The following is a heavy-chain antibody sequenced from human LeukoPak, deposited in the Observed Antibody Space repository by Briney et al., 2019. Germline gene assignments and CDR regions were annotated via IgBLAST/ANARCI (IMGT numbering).Heavy chain of an antibody. J-gene: IGHJ6*03. CDR2: IKQDGSEK. CDR1: GFTFSSYW. Sequence: GGSLRLSCAASGFTFSSYWMSWVRQAPGKGLEWVANIKQDGSEKYYVDSVKGRFTISRDNAKNSPYLQMNSLRAEDTAVYYCARDRYSSGWSDYMDVWGKGTTVTVSS. CDR3: ARDRYSSGWSDYMDV. V-gene: IGHV3-7*01. D-gene: IGHD6-19*01.